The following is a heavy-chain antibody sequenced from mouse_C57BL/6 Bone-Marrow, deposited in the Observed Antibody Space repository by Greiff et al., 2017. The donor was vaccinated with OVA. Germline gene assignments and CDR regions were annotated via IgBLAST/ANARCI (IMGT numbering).Heavy chain of an antibody. J-gene: IGHJ2*01. V-gene: IGHV1-64*01. CDR3: ASAAYYSKLY. CDR1: GYTFTSYW. D-gene: IGHD2-5*01. CDR2: IHPNSGST. Sequence: QVQLQQPGAELVKPGASVKLSCKASGYTFTSYWMHWVKQRPGQGLEWIGMIHPNSGSTNYNEKFKSKATLTVDKSSSTAYMQLSSLPSEDSAVYYCASAAYYSKLYWGQGTTLTVSS.